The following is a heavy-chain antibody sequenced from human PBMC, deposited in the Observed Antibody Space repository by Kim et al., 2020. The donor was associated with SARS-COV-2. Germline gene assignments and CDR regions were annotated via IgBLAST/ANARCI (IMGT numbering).Heavy chain of an antibody. D-gene: IGHD6-13*01. CDR3: ARDQTLSIAADLKTDTGYFDL. CDR2: IYYSGST. Sequence: SETLSLTCTVSGGSISSGGYYWSWIRQHPGKGLEWIGYIYYSGSTYYNPSLKSRVTISVDTSKNQFSLKLSSVTAADTAVYYCARDQTLSIAADLKTDTGYFDLWGRGTLVTVSS. J-gene: IGHJ2*01. CDR1: GGSISSGGYY. V-gene: IGHV4-31*03.